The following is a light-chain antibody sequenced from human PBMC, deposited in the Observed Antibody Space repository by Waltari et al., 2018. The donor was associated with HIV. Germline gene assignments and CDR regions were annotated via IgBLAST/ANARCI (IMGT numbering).Light chain of an antibody. Sequence: QSALTQPPSASGSLGQSVTISCPGSSSDIGAYDSVSWFQQHPRSAPNLLLYGVTRRPVAVSDRVSCSRSRSTAFLTVAGLQPDDEATYFCSSYGDSLRVLFGGGTNVTVL. CDR3: SSYGDSLRVL. V-gene: IGLV2-8*01. CDR2: GVT. J-gene: IGLJ3*02. CDR1: SSDIGAYDS.